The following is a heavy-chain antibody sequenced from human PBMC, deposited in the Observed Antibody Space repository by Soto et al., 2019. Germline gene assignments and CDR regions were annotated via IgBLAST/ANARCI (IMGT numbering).Heavy chain of an antibody. D-gene: IGHD3-22*01. Sequence: GESLKIFCKGSGYSFTSYWISCVRQKHGKGLEWMGRIDPSDSYTNYSPSFQGHVTISADKSISTAYLQWSSLKASDTAMYYCARPYYDSSGYYYGYWGQGTLVTVSS. V-gene: IGHV5-10-1*01. CDR3: ARPYYDSSGYYYGY. CDR1: GYSFTSYW. J-gene: IGHJ4*02. CDR2: IDPSDSYT.